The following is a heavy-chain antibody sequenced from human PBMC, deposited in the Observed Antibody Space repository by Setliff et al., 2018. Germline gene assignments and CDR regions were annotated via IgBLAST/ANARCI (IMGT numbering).Heavy chain of an antibody. CDR3: ARGPFLEWLLYYDY. V-gene: IGHV1-2*06. J-gene: IGHJ4*02. D-gene: IGHD3-3*01. CDR2: INPSSGAT. CDR1: GYTFTGYY. Sequence: ASVKVSCKASGYTFTGYYMYWVRQAPGQGLEWMGRINPSSGATNYAQKFQGRVTMTRDTSISTAYMELSRLRSDDTAVYYCARGPFLEWLLYYDYWGQGTLVTVSS.